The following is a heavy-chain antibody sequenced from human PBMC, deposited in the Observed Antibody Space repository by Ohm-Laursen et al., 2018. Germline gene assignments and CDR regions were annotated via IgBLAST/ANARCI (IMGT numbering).Heavy chain of an antibody. CDR1: GFIFSSYE. CDR2: ISSSATSI. D-gene: IGHD3-22*01. V-gene: IGHV3-48*03. CDR3: ARNHYDTSGYRPVDY. Sequence: SLRLSCSASGFIFSSYEMNWVRQAPGKGLEWVSHISSSATSIFYAGSVKGRFTISRDNAKNSVYLQMNSLRVEDTGVYYCARNHYDTSGYRPVDYWGQGTLVTVSS. J-gene: IGHJ4*02.